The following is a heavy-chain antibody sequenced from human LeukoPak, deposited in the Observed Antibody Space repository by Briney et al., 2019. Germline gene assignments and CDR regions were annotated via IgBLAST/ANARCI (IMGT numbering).Heavy chain of an antibody. V-gene: IGHV3-48*01. Sequence: GGSLRLSCAASGFTFSSYGMNWVRQAPGKGLEWVSYISSSSSTIYYADSVKGRFTISRDNAKNSLYLQMNSLRAEDTAVYYCARDRNTIFGVVISYMDVWGKGTTVTVSS. CDR3: ARDRNTIFGVVISYMDV. J-gene: IGHJ6*03. CDR1: GFTFSSYG. CDR2: ISSSSSTI. D-gene: IGHD3-3*01.